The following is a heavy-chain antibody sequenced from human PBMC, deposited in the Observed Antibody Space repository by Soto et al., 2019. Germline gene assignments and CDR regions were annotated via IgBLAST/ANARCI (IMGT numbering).Heavy chain of an antibody. V-gene: IGHV3-23*01. CDR2: ISGSGGST. CDR1: GFTFSSYA. D-gene: IGHD2-2*01. CDR3: AKGVYIVVVPAAPIDP. Sequence: VQLLESGGGLVQPGGSLRLSCAASGFTFSSYAMSWVRQAPGKGLEWVSAISGSGGSTYYADSVKGRFTISRDNSKNTLYLQMNSLRAEDTAVYYCAKGVYIVVVPAAPIDPWGQGTLVTVSS. J-gene: IGHJ5*02.